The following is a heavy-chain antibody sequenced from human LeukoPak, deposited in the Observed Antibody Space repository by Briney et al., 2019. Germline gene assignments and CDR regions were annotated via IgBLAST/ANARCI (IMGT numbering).Heavy chain of an antibody. CDR1: GGSISSHY. V-gene: IGHV4-59*11. D-gene: IGHD6-6*01. J-gene: IGHJ5*02. CDR2: IYYSGST. CDR3: ARDRIAARPSPWHWFDP. Sequence: SETLSLTCTVSGGSISSHYWSWIRQPPGKGLEWIGYIYYSGSTNYNPSLKSRVTISVDTSKTQFSLKLSSVTAADTAVYHCARDRIAARPSPWHWFDPWGQGTLVTVSS.